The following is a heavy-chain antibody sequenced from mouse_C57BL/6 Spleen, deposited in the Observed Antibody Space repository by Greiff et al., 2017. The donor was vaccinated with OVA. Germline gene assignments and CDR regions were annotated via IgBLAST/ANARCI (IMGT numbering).Heavy chain of an antibody. CDR2: INYDGSST. V-gene: IGHV5-16*01. CDR3: ARVYGYDGEFAY. D-gene: IGHD2-2*01. Sequence: EVKLVESEGGLVQPGSSMKLSCTASGFTFSDYYMAWVRQVPEKGLEWVANINYDGSSTYYLDSLKSRFIISRDNAKNILYLQMSSLKSEDTATYYCARVYGYDGEFAYWGQGTLVTVSA. J-gene: IGHJ3*01. CDR1: GFTFSDYY.